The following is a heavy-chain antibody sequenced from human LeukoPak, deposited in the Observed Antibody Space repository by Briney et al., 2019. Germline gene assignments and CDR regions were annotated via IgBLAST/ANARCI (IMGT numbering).Heavy chain of an antibody. CDR1: GFSFRRFW. Sequence: PGGSLRLPCAGSGFSFRRFWMTWVRQAPGRGLEWVANINGDGDGKRYADSVKDRFTISRDNARSLVFLQIHSLRDEDTALYYCARDSSPDSATTYYDALDMWGQGTMVTVSS. D-gene: IGHD1-1*01. CDR3: ARDSSPDSATTYYDALDM. CDR2: INGDGDGK. J-gene: IGHJ3*02. V-gene: IGHV3-7*01.